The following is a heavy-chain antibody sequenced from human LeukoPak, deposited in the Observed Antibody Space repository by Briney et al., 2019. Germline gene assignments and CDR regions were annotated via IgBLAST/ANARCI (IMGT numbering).Heavy chain of an antibody. V-gene: IGHV4-34*01. CDR3: ARQFSSWYGLYYFDY. Sequence: SETLSLTCAVYGGSFSGYYWSWIRQPPGKGLEWIGEINHSGSTNYNPSLKSRVTISVDTSKNQFSLKLSSVTAADTAVYYCARQFSSWYGLYYFDYWGQGTLVTVSS. D-gene: IGHD6-13*01. CDR2: INHSGST. J-gene: IGHJ4*02. CDR1: GGSFSGYY.